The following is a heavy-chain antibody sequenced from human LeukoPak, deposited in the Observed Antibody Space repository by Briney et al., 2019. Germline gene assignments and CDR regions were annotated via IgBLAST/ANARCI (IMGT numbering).Heavy chain of an antibody. Sequence: ASVKVSCKASGYTFTGYYMHWVRQAPGQGLEWMGIINPSGGSTSYAQKFQGRVTMTRDTSISTAYMEPSRLRSDDTAVYYCARDRMTTVTTGGWFDPWGQGTLVTVSS. V-gene: IGHV1-46*01. D-gene: IGHD4-17*01. CDR2: INPSGGST. CDR1: GYTFTGYY. CDR3: ARDRMTTVTTGGWFDP. J-gene: IGHJ5*02.